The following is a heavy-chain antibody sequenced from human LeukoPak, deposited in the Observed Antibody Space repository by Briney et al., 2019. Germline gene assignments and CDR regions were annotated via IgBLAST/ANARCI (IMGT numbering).Heavy chain of an antibody. D-gene: IGHD3-22*01. J-gene: IGHJ3*02. V-gene: IGHV1-46*01. CDR2: INPSGGST. Sequence: ASVKVSCKASGYTFTSYYMHWVRQAPGQGLEWMGIINPSGGSTSYAQKFQGRVTMTRDTSTSTVYMELNSLRSEDTAAYYCAREFVTYYDSSGYRDAFDIWGQGTMVTVSS. CDR1: GYTFTSYY. CDR3: AREFVTYYDSSGYRDAFDI.